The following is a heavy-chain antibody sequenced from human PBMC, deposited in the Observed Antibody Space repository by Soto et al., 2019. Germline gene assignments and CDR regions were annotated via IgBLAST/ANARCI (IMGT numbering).Heavy chain of an antibody. D-gene: IGHD1-7*01. Sequence: QVQLVESGGGVVQPGRSLRLSCAASGFTLSSYVIHWVRQAPGKGLEWGAGMSSGGTNKYYADSVNGRFTISRDDSKNTLYLQMNSLRAEDTAVYYCAREGKLQLRSNYFDYWGQGTLVTVSS. J-gene: IGHJ4*02. CDR3: AREGKLQLRSNYFDY. V-gene: IGHV3-30*04. CDR2: MSSGGTNK. CDR1: GFTLSSYV.